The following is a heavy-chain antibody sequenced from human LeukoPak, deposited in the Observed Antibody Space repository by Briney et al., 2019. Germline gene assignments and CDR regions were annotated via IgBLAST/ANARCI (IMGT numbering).Heavy chain of an antibody. CDR1: GGSFSGYY. CDR3: AREEERAAYFDY. Sequence: PSETLSLTCAVYGGSFSGYYWSWIRQPPGKGLEWIGEINHSGSTNYNPSLKSRATISVDTSKNQFSLKPSSVTAADTAVYYCAREEERAAYFDYWGQGTLVTASS. CDR2: INHSGST. D-gene: IGHD2-15*01. J-gene: IGHJ4*02. V-gene: IGHV4-34*01.